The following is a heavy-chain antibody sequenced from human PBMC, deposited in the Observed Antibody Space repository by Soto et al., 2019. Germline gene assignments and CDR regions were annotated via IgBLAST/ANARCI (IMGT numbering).Heavy chain of an antibody. CDR2: IRTKSNGYAT. CDR3: SRVEYVTSSPIG. D-gene: IGHD6-6*01. V-gene: IGHV3-73*01. CDR1: GFTFSGSA. J-gene: IGHJ4*02. Sequence: GGSLRLSCAASGFTFSGSAIHWVRQASGKGLEWVARIRTKSNGYATTYAASVKGRFTISRDDSKNMAYLQMNGLKTEDTAMYYCSRVEYVTSSPIGWGQGTLVTVS.